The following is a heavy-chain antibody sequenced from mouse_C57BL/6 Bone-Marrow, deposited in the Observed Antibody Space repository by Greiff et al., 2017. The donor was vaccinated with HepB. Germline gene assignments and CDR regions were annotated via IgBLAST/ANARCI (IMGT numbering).Heavy chain of an antibody. J-gene: IGHJ3*01. D-gene: IGHD4-1*01. CDR2: IHPNSGST. Sequence: QVQLQQPGAELVKPGASVKLSCTASGYTFTSYWMHWVKQRPGQGLEWIGMIHPNSGSTNYNEKFKSKATLTVDKSSSTTYMQLSSLTSEDSAVYCCARTGSWFAYWGQGTLVTVSA. CDR3: ARTGSWFAY. CDR1: GYTFTSYW. V-gene: IGHV1-64*01.